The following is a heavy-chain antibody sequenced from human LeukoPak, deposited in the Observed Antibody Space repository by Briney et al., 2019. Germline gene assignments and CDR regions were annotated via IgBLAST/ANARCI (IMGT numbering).Heavy chain of an antibody. Sequence: GGSLRLSCAVSGFIFTNYAMSWVRQAPGKGLEWVSVIIGSSGSTFSADSVKARFTISRDKSKNTLYLQMNSLRAEDTAVYYCAKGGYDYVEMGYFDYWGQGTLVTVSS. V-gene: IGHV3-23*01. CDR1: GFIFTNYA. CDR2: IIGSSGST. CDR3: AKGGYDYVEMGYFDY. J-gene: IGHJ4*02. D-gene: IGHD5-12*01.